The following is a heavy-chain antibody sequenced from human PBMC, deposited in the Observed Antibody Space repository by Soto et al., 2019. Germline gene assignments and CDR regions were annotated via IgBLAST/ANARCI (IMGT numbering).Heavy chain of an antibody. CDR2: IIPIFGTA. CDR3: ARDPGYSYGNT. V-gene: IGHV1-69*13. Sequence: SVKVSCKASGGTFSSYAISWVRQAPGQGLEWMGGIIPIFGTANYAQKFQGRVTITADESTSTAYMELRSLISDDTAVYYCARDPGYSYGNTWAQGTPVTVSS. D-gene: IGHD5-18*01. CDR1: GGTFSSYA. J-gene: IGHJ5*02.